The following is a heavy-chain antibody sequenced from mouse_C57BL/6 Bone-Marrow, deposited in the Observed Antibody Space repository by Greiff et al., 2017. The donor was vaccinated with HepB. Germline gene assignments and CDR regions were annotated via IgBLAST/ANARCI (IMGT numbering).Heavy chain of an antibody. Sequence: VQLQQSGPVLVKPGASVKMSCKASGYTFTDYYMNWVKQSHGKSLEWIGVINPYNGGTSYNQKFKGKATLTVDKSSSTAYMELNSLTSEDSAVYYCARSYYYGSSFDYWGQGTTLTVSS. CDR2: INPYNGGT. CDR1: GYTFTDYY. CDR3: ARSYYYGSSFDY. V-gene: IGHV1-19*01. D-gene: IGHD1-1*01. J-gene: IGHJ2*01.